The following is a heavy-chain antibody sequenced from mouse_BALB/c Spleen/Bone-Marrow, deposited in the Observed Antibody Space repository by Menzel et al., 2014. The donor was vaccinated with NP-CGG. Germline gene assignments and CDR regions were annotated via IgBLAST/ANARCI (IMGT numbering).Heavy chain of an antibody. CDR1: GFTFSSYT. V-gene: IGHV5-6-4*01. CDR3: TRIYDGYAY. CDR2: ISSGGSYT. D-gene: IGHD2-3*01. Sequence: EVKLMESGGGLVKPGGSLKLSCAASGFTFSSYTMSWVRQTPEKRLEWVATISSGGSYTYYPDSVKGRFTISRDNAKNTLYLQMSRLKSEDTAMYICTRIYDGYAYWGQGTLVTVSA. J-gene: IGHJ3*01.